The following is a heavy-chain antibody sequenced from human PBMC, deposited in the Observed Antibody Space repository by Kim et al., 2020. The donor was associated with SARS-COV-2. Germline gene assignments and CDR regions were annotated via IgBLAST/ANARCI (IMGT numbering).Heavy chain of an antibody. Sequence: SETLSLTCTVSGGSISSSSYYWGWIRQPPGKGLEWIGSIYYSGSTYYNPSLKSRVTISVDTSKNQFSLKLSSVTAADTAVYYCARHARVRYFDWQKAYGMDVWGQGTTVTVSS. V-gene: IGHV4-39*01. CDR1: GGSISSSSYY. D-gene: IGHD3-9*01. CDR3: ARHARVRYFDWQKAYGMDV. J-gene: IGHJ6*02. CDR2: IYYSGST.